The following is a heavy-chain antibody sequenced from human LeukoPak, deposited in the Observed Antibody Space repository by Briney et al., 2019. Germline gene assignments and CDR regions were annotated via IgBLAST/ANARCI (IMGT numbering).Heavy chain of an antibody. D-gene: IGHD7-27*01. Sequence: PSETLSLTCTVSGGSISSGGYYWRWIRQPPGKGLEWIGYIYHSGSTYYNPSLRSRVTISVDRSKNQFSLKLSSVTAADTAVYYCARVAFWACDYWGQGTLVAVSS. CDR3: ARVAFWACDY. CDR1: GGSISSGGYY. J-gene: IGHJ4*02. CDR2: IYHSGST. V-gene: IGHV4-30-2*01.